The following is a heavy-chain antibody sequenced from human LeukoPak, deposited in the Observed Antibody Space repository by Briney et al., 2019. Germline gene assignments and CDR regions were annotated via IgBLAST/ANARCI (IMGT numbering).Heavy chain of an antibody. CDR3: ARARDGHINNWFDP. J-gene: IGHJ5*02. CDR1: GGSINSYY. D-gene: IGHD5-24*01. V-gene: IGHV4-59*01. CDR2: IYYSGST. Sequence: PSETLSLTCTVSGGSINSYYWSWIRQPPGKGLEWIGYIYYSGSTNYNPSLKSRVTISVDTSENQFSLKMSSVTAADTAVYYCARARDGHINNWFDPWGQGTLVIVSS.